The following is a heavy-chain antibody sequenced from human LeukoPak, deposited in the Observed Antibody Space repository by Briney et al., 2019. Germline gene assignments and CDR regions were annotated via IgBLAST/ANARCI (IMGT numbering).Heavy chain of an antibody. CDR2: IWFDGSNK. D-gene: IGHD6-13*01. CDR1: GFTFSNYG. Sequence: GGSLRLSCAASGFTFSNYGMHWVRQAPGKGLEWVAAIWFDGSNKYYVDPVKGRFTISRDNSRDTLYLQMNSLRAEDTAVYSCARGHSSSWYNFDYWGQGTLVTVSS. V-gene: IGHV3-33*01. CDR3: ARGHSSSWYNFDY. J-gene: IGHJ4*02.